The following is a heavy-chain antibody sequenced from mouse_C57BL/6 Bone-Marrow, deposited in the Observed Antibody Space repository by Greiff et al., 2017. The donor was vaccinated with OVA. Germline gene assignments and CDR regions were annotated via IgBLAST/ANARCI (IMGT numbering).Heavy chain of an antibody. V-gene: IGHV3-1*01. CDR2: ISYSGST. Sequence: EVKLMESGPGMVKPSQSLSLTCTVTGYSITSGYDWHWIRHFPGNKLEWMGYISYSGSTKYNPSLKSRISITHDTSKNHFFLKLNSVTTEDTATYYCARELRFYYFDYWGQGTTLTVSS. J-gene: IGHJ2*01. D-gene: IGHD1-1*01. CDR3: ARELRFYYFDY. CDR1: GYSITSGYD.